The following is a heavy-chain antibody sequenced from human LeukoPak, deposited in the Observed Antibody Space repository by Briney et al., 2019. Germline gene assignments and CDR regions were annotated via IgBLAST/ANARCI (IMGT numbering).Heavy chain of an antibody. CDR1: GGSFSGYY. D-gene: IGHD3-10*01. J-gene: IGHJ4*02. Sequence: SETLSLTCAVYGGSFSGYYWSWIRQPPGKGLEWIGEINHSGSTNYNPSLKSRVTISVDTSKNQFSLKLSSVTAAVTAVYYCARGRPYGSGSYDYWGQGTLVTVSS. CDR2: INHSGST. CDR3: ARGRPYGSGSYDY. V-gene: IGHV4-34*01.